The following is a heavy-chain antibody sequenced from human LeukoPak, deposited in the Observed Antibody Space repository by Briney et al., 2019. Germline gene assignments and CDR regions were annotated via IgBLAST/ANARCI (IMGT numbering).Heavy chain of an antibody. CDR1: GGSISYFY. Sequence: SETLSLTCTVSGGSISYFYWSWIRQPAGKGLEWIGSIYYSGSTYYNPSLKSRVTISVDTSKNQFSLKLSSVTAADTAMYYCARVSGYDWESFYDYWGQGSLVTVSS. CDR3: ARVSGYDWESFYDY. CDR2: IYYSGST. D-gene: IGHD5-12*01. J-gene: IGHJ4*02. V-gene: IGHV4-59*01.